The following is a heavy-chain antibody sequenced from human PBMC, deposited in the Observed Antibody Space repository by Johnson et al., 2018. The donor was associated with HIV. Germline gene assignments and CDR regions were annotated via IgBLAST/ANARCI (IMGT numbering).Heavy chain of an antibody. CDR1: GFTFSSYG. Sequence: QVQLVESGGDVVQPGRSLRLSCAASGFTFSSYGIHWVRQAPGKGLEWVAVISYDGSNKYYADSVKGRFTISRDNSKNTLFLQMNSLRAEDTAVYYCAKGFTLDSGAFDIWGQGTMVTVSS. V-gene: IGHV3-30-3*01. CDR3: AKGFTLDSGAFDI. D-gene: IGHD2-15*01. CDR2: ISYDGSNK. J-gene: IGHJ3*02.